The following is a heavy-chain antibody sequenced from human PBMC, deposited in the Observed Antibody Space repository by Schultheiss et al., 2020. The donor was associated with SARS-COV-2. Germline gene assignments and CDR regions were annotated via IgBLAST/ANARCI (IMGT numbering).Heavy chain of an antibody. Sequence: SETLSLTCAVYGGSFSGYYWSWIRQPPGKGLEWIGEINHSGSTNYNPSLKSRVTISVDTSKNQFSLKLSSVTAADTAVYYCARSVVVPAAMKRGYYYYYMDVWGKGTTVTVSS. J-gene: IGHJ6*03. CDR1: GGSFSGYY. V-gene: IGHV4-34*01. CDR3: ARSVVVPAAMKRGYYYYYMDV. D-gene: IGHD2-2*01. CDR2: INHSGST.